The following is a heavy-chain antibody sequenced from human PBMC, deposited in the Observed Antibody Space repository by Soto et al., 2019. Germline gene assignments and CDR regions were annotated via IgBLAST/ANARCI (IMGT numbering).Heavy chain of an antibody. CDR3: ARAFEGSGAYCYFDL. D-gene: IGHD2-8*02. CDR1: GGSITDYY. V-gene: IGHV4-59*01. CDR2: GYHSVSI. Sequence: PSETLSLTCTVSGGSITDYYWSWIRQPPGKALEWIGYGYHSVSIHYNPSLKTRVTISVDTSENQFSLRLSSVTAADTAVYYCARAFEGSGAYCYFDLWGRGTLVTVSS. J-gene: IGHJ2*01.